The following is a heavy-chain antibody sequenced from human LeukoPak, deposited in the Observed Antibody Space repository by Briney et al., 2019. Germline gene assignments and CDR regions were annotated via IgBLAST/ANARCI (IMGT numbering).Heavy chain of an antibody. CDR2: IYYSGIT. Sequence: SETLSLTCTVSGGSISSGGYYWSWIRQHPGKGLEWIGYIYYSGITNYNPSLKSRVSISVDTSKNLFSLSLSSVTAADTAVYYCARHAVYSGGYSFLFDPWGLGTLVTVSS. CDR1: GGSISSGGYY. J-gene: IGHJ5*02. CDR3: ARHAVYSGGYSFLFDP. D-gene: IGHD1-26*01. V-gene: IGHV4-61*08.